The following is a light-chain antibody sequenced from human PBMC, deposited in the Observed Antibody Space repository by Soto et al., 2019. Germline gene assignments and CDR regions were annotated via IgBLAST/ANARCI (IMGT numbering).Light chain of an antibody. Sequence: EIVMTQSPATLSVSPGERATLSCRASQSVSSNLAWYQQKPGQAPRLLIYGVSSRATGIPDRFSGSGSGTDFTLTISSLEPEDFAVYYCQQRSKWPVTFGGGTKVDIK. V-gene: IGKV3-11*01. CDR1: QSVSSN. J-gene: IGKJ4*01. CDR3: QQRSKWPVT. CDR2: GVS.